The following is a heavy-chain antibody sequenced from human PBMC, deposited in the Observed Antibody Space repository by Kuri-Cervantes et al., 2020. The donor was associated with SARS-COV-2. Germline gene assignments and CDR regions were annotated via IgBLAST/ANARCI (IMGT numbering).Heavy chain of an antibody. CDR2: IYYSGST. J-gene: IGHJ6*02. D-gene: IGHD3-3*01. CDR3: ARLSVLRFLEWLFPEDYYYGMDV. V-gene: IGHV4-39*01. Sequence: SETLSPTCTVSGGSLSSSSYYWGWIRQPPGKGLEWIGSIYYSGSTYYNPSVKSRVTISVDTSKNQFSLKLSSVTAADTAVYYCARLSVLRFLEWLFPEDYYYGMDVWGQGTTVTVSS. CDR1: GGSLSSSSYY.